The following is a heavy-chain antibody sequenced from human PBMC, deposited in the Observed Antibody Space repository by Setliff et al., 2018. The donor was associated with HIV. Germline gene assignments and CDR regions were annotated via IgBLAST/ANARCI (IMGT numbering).Heavy chain of an antibody. CDR1: GLPLSTYA. CDR3: AKGQDGLRYNWFDP. Sequence: PGGSLRLSCSASGLPLSTYAMSWVRQAPGKGLEWVSAIFGSADNTHYADSVKGRFIISRDISKNTLYLQMNSLRAEDTAVYFGAKGQDGLRYNWFDPWGQGALVTVSS. V-gene: IGHV3-23*01. D-gene: IGHD5-12*01. CDR2: IFGSADNT. J-gene: IGHJ5*02.